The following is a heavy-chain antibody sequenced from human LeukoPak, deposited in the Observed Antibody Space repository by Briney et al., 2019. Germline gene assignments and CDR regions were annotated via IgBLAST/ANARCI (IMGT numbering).Heavy chain of an antibody. CDR3: AGDVILTGYDYGMDV. CDR1: GGSISSYY. D-gene: IGHD3-9*01. CDR2: IYYSGST. V-gene: IGHV4-59*01. Sequence: PSETLTLTCTVSGGSISSYYWSWIRQPPGKGLEWIGYIYYSGSTNYNPSLKSRVTISVDTSKNHFSLKLSSVTAADTAVYYCAGDVILTGYDYGMDVWGQGTTVTVSS. J-gene: IGHJ6*02.